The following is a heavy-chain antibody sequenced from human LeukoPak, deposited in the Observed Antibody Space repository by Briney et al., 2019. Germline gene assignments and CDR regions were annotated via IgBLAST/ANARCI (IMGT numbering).Heavy chain of an antibody. D-gene: IGHD5-12*01. J-gene: IGHJ4*02. CDR1: GFTFSSDA. CDR2: ISGSGGST. Sequence: GGSLRPSCAASGFTFSSDAMSWVRQAPGKGLEWVSAISGSGGSTYYADSVKGRFTISRDNSKNTLYLQMNSLRAEDTAVYYCAKDLVSRVATTYYFDYWGQGTLVTVSS. CDR3: AKDLVSRVATTYYFDY. V-gene: IGHV3-23*01.